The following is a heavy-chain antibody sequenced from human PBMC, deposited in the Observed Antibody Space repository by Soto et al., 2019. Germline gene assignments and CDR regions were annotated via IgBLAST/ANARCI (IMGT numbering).Heavy chain of an antibody. CDR2: ISSSSSYI. V-gene: IGHV3-21*01. Sequence: VQLVESGGGLVKPGGSLRLSCAASGFTFSSYSMNWVRQAPGKGLEWVSSISSSSSYIYYADSVKGRFTISRDNAKNSLYLQMNSLRAEDTAVYYCARARDGRRGLDPFDYWGQGTLVTVSS. CDR3: ARARDGRRGLDPFDY. D-gene: IGHD1-1*01. J-gene: IGHJ4*02. CDR1: GFTFSSYS.